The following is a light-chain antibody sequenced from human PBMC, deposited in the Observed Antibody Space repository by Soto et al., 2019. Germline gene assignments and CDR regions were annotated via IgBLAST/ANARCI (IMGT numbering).Light chain of an antibody. CDR1: LSISGW. CDR3: QQYNSYPWT. J-gene: IGKJ1*01. V-gene: IGKV1-5*01. Sequence: EIQLTQSPSTLSASIGDTVTITCRASLSISGWLAWYQQAPGKAPKLLIFNAFTLQRGVPSRFRGGGSGTEFTLTISSLHPDDSAIYYCQQYNSYPWTFGLGTKVDIK. CDR2: NAF.